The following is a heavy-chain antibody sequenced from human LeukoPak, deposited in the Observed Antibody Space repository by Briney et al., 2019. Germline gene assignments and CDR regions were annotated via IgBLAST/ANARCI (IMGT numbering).Heavy chain of an antibody. V-gene: IGHV4-39*07. CDR2: FYYSGNT. CDR3: ARDTGSSGSFVFDI. J-gene: IGHJ3*02. D-gene: IGHD3-10*01. CDR1: GGSISSSSYY. Sequence: SETLSLTCTVSGGSISSSSYYWGWIRQPPGKGLEWIGRFYYSGNTYYNPSLKGRVTISVDTSKSQVSLKLSTVTAADTAVYYCARDTGSSGSFVFDIWGQGTMVTVSS.